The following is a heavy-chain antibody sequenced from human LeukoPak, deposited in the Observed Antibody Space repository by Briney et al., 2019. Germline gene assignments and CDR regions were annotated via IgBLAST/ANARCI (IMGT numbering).Heavy chain of an antibody. D-gene: IGHD6-19*01. V-gene: IGHV5-51*01. CDR1: GYSLTSYW. J-gene: IGHJ4*02. CDR2: IYPGDSDT. CDR3: ARRKSSGEWLVPYFDY. Sequence: GESLKISCKGSGYSLTSYWIGWVRQMPGKGLEWMGIIYPGDSDTRYSPSFQGQVTISADKSISTAYLQWSSLKASGTAMYYCARRKSSGEWLVPYFDYWGQGTLVTVSS.